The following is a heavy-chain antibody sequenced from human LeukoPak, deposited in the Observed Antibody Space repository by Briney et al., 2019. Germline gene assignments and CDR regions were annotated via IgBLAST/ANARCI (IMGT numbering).Heavy chain of an antibody. Sequence: GASVKVSCKASGYTFTSYYMHWVRQAPGQGLEWMGIINPSGGSTSYAQKFQGRVTMTRDTSTSTVYMELSSLRSEDTAVYYCAKSGTRSSWSPRVKTYLDYWGQGTLVTVSS. V-gene: IGHV1-46*01. CDR1: GYTFTSYY. CDR2: INPSGGST. D-gene: IGHD6-13*01. J-gene: IGHJ4*02. CDR3: AKSGTRSSWSPRVKTYLDY.